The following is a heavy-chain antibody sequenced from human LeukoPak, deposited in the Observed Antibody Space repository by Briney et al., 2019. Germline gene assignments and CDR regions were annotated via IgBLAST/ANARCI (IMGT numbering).Heavy chain of an antibody. CDR2: ISGSGGST. Sequence: GGSLRLSCAASGFTFSSYGMSWVRQAPGKGLEWVSAISGSGGSTYYADSVKGRFTTSRDNSKNTLYLQMNSLRAEDTAVYYCAELGITMIGGVWGKGTTVTISS. J-gene: IGHJ6*04. CDR1: GFTFSSYG. V-gene: IGHV3-23*01. CDR3: AELGITMIGGV. D-gene: IGHD3-10*02.